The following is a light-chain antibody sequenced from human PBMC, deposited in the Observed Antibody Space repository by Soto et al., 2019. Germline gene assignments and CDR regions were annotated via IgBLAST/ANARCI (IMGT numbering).Light chain of an antibody. CDR2: EVS. J-gene: IGLJ1*01. CDR3: CSYSSSNTRYV. CDR1: SSDVGTHNY. Sequence: QSALTHPASLSCSPLQSITISCTVTSSDVGTHNYVSWYQQHPGKAPKLMISEVSNRPTGVSNRFSGSKSGNTASLTISGLQAEDEADYSCCSYSSSNTRYVFGTGTKV. V-gene: IGLV2-14*01.